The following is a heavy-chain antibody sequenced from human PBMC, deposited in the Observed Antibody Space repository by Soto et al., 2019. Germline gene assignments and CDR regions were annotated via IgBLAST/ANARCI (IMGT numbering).Heavy chain of an antibody. Sequence: QVQLQESGPGLVKPSQTLSLTCTVSGGSISSGDYYWSWIRQPPGKGLEWIGYIYYSGSTYYNPYLKSRVTISVDTSKNQVSLKLSSVTAADTAVYYCARVVVISAPAFDYWGQGTLVTVSS. D-gene: IGHD3-22*01. CDR2: IYYSGST. CDR1: GGSISSGDYY. J-gene: IGHJ4*02. V-gene: IGHV4-30-4*01. CDR3: ARVVVISAPAFDY.